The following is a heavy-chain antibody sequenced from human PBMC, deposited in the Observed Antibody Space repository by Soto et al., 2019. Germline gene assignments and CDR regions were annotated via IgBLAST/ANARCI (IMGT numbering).Heavy chain of an antibody. CDR3: ARDGRLDYGDYLDY. J-gene: IGHJ4*02. Sequence: GGSLRLSCAASGFTFSSYSMNWVRQAPGKGLEWVSSISSSSSYIYYADSVKGRFTISRDNAKNSLYLQMNSLRAEDTAVYYCARDGRLDYGDYLDYWGQGTLVTVSS. D-gene: IGHD4-17*01. V-gene: IGHV3-21*01. CDR2: ISSSSSYI. CDR1: GFTFSSYS.